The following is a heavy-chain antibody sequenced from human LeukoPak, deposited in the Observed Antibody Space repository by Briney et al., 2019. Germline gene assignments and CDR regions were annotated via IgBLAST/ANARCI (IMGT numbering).Heavy chain of an antibody. CDR2: IKSKTDGGTT. D-gene: IGHD3-10*01. CDR1: GFTFSNAW. J-gene: IGHJ2*01. Sequence: PGGSLRLSCAASGFTFSNAWMSWVHQAPGKGLEWVGRIKSKTDGGTTDYAAPVKGRFTISRDDSKNTLYLQMNSLKTEDTAVYYCTTTRSYYYGSGSYGDWYFDLWGRGTLVTVSS. CDR3: TTTRSYYYGSGSYGDWYFDL. V-gene: IGHV3-15*01.